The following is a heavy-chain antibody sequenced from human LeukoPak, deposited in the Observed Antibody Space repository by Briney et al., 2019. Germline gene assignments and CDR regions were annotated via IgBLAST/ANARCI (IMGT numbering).Heavy chain of an antibody. CDR1: GGSFSGYY. D-gene: IGHD2-21*02. CDR2: INHSGST. J-gene: IGHJ4*02. V-gene: IGHV4-34*01. Sequence: PSETLSLTCAVYGGSFSGYYWSWIRQPPGKGLEWIGEINHSGSTNYNPFLKSRVTISVDTSKNQFSLKLSSVTAADTAVYYCARGPRSNIVVVTTYGDYWGQGTLVTVSS. CDR3: ARGPRSNIVVVTTYGDY.